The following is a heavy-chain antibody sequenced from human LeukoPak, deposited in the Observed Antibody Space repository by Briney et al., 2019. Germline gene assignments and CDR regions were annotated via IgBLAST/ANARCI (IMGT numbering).Heavy chain of an antibody. CDR3: ARRGQLVSFLR. CDR1: GGSISSSSYY. D-gene: IGHD6-6*01. J-gene: IGHJ4*02. Sequence: SETLSLTCTVSGGSISSSSYYWGWIRQPPGKGLEWIGSIYYSGSTYYNPSLKSRVTISVDTSKNQFSLKLSSVTAADTAVYYCARRGQLVSFLRWGQGTLVTVSS. CDR2: IYYSGST. V-gene: IGHV4-39*07.